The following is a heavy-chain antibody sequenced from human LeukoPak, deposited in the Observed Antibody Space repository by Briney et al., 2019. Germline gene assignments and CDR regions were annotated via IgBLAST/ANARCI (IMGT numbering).Heavy chain of an antibody. V-gene: IGHV4-34*01. Sequence: PSETLSLTCAVYGGSFSGYYWSWIRQPPGKGLEWIGEINHSGSTNYNPSLKSRVTISVDTSKNQFSLKLSSVTAADTAVYYCARIPVDTAMVPIDYWGQGTLVTVSS. CDR1: GGSFSGYY. J-gene: IGHJ4*02. D-gene: IGHD5-18*01. CDR3: ARIPVDTAMVPIDY. CDR2: INHSGST.